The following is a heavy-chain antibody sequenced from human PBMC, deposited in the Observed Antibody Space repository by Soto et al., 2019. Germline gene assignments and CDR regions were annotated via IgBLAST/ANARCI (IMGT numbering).Heavy chain of an antibody. CDR2: IDPSDSYT. D-gene: IGHD6-13*01. CDR1: GYSFTSYW. Sequence: EVQLVLSGAEVKKPGESLRISCKGSGYSFTSYWISWVRQMPGKGLEWMGRIDPSDSYTNYSPSFQGHVTISADKSISTAYLQWSSLKASDTAMYYCARLQPAAGDNDLTFDYWGQGTLVTVSS. V-gene: IGHV5-10-1*01. J-gene: IGHJ4*02. CDR3: ARLQPAAGDNDLTFDY.